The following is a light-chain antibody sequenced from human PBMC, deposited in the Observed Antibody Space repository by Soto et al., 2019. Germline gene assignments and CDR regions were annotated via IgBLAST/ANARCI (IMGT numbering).Light chain of an antibody. CDR1: QSLKHRN. Sequence: ELVLTQSTGTLSLSPGERATLSCRASQSLKHRNFGWYQQKPGQAPRLLIYGASSRANGIPERFSGSGSGTDFTLSIRRLEPEDFAVYYCQQYGSSPLTFGGGTKVEI. CDR2: GAS. CDR3: QQYGSSPLT. J-gene: IGKJ4*01. V-gene: IGKV3-20*01.